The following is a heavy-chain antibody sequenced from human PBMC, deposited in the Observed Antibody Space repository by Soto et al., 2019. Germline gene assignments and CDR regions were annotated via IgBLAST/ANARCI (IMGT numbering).Heavy chain of an antibody. J-gene: IGHJ3*02. CDR3: ARYSSGWYKYAFDI. D-gene: IGHD6-13*01. Sequence: SETLSLTGTVSVGSISSYYWSWVRQPPGKGLEWIGYIYYSGSTNYNPSLKSRVTISVDTSKNQFSLKLSSVTAADTAVYYCARYSSGWYKYAFDIWGQGTMVTVSS. V-gene: IGHV4-59*01. CDR2: IYYSGST. CDR1: VGSISSYY.